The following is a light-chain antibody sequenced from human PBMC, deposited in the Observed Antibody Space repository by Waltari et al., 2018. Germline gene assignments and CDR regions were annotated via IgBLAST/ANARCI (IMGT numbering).Light chain of an antibody. V-gene: IGLV2-14*03. CDR1: SSDIGFSNY. CDR2: DVS. CDR3: NSYAGSSSWV. J-gene: IGLJ3*02. Sequence: QSALTQPASVSGSPGQSITISCTGTSSDIGFSNYVSWYQQHPGKAPKLMIYDVSGRPSGVSNRFSGSKSGNTASLTISGLQAEDEADYYCNSYAGSSSWVFGGGTKLTVL.